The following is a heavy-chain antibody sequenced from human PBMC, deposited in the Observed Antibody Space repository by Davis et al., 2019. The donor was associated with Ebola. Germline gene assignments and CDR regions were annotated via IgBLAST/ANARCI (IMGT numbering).Heavy chain of an antibody. CDR2: MYYSGST. V-gene: IGHV4-39*01. CDR3: ARGKGVWDS. J-gene: IGHJ1*01. D-gene: IGHD1-26*01. Sequence: GSLRLSCTVSGGSVSSGSYYWSWIRQPPGKGLEWIGSMYYSGSTHYNASLKSRVTVSLDTSNNQFSLRLNSVTAADTAVYYCARGKGVWDSWGQGTLVTVSS. CDR1: GGSVSSGSYY.